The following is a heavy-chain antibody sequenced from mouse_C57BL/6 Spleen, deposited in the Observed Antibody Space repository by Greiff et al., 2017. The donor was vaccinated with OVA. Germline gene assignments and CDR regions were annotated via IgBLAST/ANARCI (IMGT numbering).Heavy chain of an antibody. V-gene: IGHV5-4*01. CDR3: ARVITTQGYYFDY. CDR1: GFTFSSYA. D-gene: IGHD1-1*01. CDR2: ISDGGSYT. Sequence: EVQLVESGGGLVKPGGSLKLSCAASGFTFSSYAMSWVRQTPEKRLEWVATISDGGSYTYYPDNVKGRFTISRDNAKNNLYLQMSHLKSEDTAMYSCARVITTQGYYFDYWGQGTTLTVSS. J-gene: IGHJ2*01.